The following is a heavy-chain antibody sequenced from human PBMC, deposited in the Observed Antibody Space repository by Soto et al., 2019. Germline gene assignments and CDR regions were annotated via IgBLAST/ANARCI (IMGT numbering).Heavy chain of an antibody. Sequence: QVQLVESGGGVVQPGRSLRLSCVASGFTFGSYGMHWVRQAPGKGLEWVAVIWYDASKKYYADSVKGRFTISRDNSENTLYVQINSLRAEDTAVYYCARATYFYDSSGYSGYGLDVWGQGTTVTVSS. J-gene: IGHJ6*02. D-gene: IGHD3-22*01. CDR3: ARATYFYDSSGYSGYGLDV. V-gene: IGHV3-33*01. CDR1: GFTFGSYG. CDR2: IWYDASKK.